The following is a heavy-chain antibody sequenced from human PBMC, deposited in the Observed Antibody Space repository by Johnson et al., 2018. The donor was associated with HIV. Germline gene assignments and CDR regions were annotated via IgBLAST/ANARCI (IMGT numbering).Heavy chain of an antibody. J-gene: IGHJ3*02. D-gene: IGHD6-25*01. CDR3: AKGGIDAFDI. CDR1: GFTFSSYG. CDR2: ISYDGSNE. V-gene: IGHV3-30*18. Sequence: QVQLVESGGGVVQPGGSLRLSCAASGFTFSSYGMHWVRQAPGKGLEWVAVISYDGSNEYYADSVKGRFTISRDNSKNTVYLEMNSLRAEDTAVYYCAKGGIDAFDIWGQGTMVTVSS.